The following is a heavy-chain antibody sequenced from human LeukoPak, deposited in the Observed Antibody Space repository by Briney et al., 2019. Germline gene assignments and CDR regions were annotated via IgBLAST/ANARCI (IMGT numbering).Heavy chain of an antibody. Sequence: GGSLRLSCAASGFTFSSYAMSWVRQAPGKGLEWVSGISGSDGSTNYADSVKGRFTISRENSKNTLYLQMNSLRAEDTAVYYCARALPYDTFYDCWGQGTLVTVSS. CDR2: ISGSDGST. D-gene: IGHD3-9*01. V-gene: IGHV3-23*01. CDR3: ARALPYDTFYDC. CDR1: GFTFSSYA. J-gene: IGHJ4*02.